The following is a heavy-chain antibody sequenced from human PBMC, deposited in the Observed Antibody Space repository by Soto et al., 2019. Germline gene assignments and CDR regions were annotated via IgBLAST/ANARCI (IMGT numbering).Heavy chain of an antibody. J-gene: IGHJ6*03. D-gene: IGHD2-2*01. CDR2: ISAYNGNT. CDR3: ARTPDPYCSSTSCYYYYYMDV. V-gene: IGHV1-18*01. CDR1: GYTFTSYG. Sequence: QVQLVQSGAEVKKPGASVKVSCKASGYTFTSYGISWVRQAPGQGLEWMGWISAYNGNTNYAQKLQGRVTRTTDTSTSTVYRELRSLRSDDTAVYYCARTPDPYCSSTSCYYYYYMDVWGKVTTVTVSS.